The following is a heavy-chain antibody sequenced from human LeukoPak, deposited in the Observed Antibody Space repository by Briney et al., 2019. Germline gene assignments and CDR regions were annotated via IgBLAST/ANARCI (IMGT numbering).Heavy chain of an antibody. CDR3: AKDPGLLEVTYYFDY. J-gene: IGHJ4*02. Sequence: PGRSLRLSCAASGFTFSSYAMSWVRQAPGKGLEWVSAISGSGGSTYYADSVKGRFTISRDNSKNTLYLQMNSLRAEDTAVYYCAKDPGLLEVTYYFDYWGQGTLVTVSS. CDR1: GFTFSSYA. V-gene: IGHV3-23*01. D-gene: IGHD3-22*01. CDR2: ISGSGGST.